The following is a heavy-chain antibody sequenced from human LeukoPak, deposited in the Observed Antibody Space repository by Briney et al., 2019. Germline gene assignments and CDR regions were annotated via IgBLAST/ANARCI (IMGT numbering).Heavy chain of an antibody. Sequence: GGSLRLSCAASGFTFSSYSMNWVRQVPGKGLEWVSSISSSSSYIYYADSVKGRFTISRDNAKNSLYLQMNSLRAEDTAVYYCARGSPLTGTTIWEEGLDPWGQGTLVTVSS. CDR3: ARGSPLTGTTIWEEGLDP. CDR2: ISSSSSYI. J-gene: IGHJ5*02. D-gene: IGHD1-7*01. V-gene: IGHV3-21*01. CDR1: GFTFSSYS.